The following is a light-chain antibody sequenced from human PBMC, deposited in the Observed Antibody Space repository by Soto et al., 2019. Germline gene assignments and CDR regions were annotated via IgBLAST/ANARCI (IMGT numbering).Light chain of an antibody. V-gene: IGLV2-14*04. CDR3: TSYTRSSTYV. CDR1: SSDIGGYNY. Sequence: CTGTSSDIGGYNYVSWYQQDSGKAPKLIIYAVTDRPSGVSSRFSGSKSGNTAFLTISGLQAEDVADYYCTSYTRSSTYVFGTGTKDTVL. CDR2: AVT. J-gene: IGLJ1*01.